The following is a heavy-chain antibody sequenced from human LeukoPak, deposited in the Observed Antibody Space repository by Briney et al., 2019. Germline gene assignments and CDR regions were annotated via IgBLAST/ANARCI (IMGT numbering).Heavy chain of an antibody. Sequence: SETLSLTRAVYGGSFSGYYWSWIRQPPGKGLEWIGEINHSGSTNYNPSLKSRVTISVDTSKNQFSLKLSSVTAADTAVYYCASSSSHLGSDYWGQGTLVTVSS. CDR2: INHSGST. D-gene: IGHD6-6*01. V-gene: IGHV4-34*01. CDR1: GGSFSGYY. J-gene: IGHJ4*02. CDR3: ASSSSHLGSDY.